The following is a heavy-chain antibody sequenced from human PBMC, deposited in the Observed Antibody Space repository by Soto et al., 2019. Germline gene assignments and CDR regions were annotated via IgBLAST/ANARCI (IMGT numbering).Heavy chain of an antibody. D-gene: IGHD2-8*01. V-gene: IGHV5-51*01. J-gene: IGHJ6*03. CDR1: GYSSSSHW. Sequence: GESLKICWKGFGYSSSSHWHGWGRQLRGKGQEWMGIIYPGDSDTRYSQSFQGQVTISADKSISTAYLQWSSLKSSDTAMYYCARLVYVRYYDDVDVWGKGTTVTVSS. CDR3: ARLVYVRYYDDVDV. CDR2: IYPGDSDT.